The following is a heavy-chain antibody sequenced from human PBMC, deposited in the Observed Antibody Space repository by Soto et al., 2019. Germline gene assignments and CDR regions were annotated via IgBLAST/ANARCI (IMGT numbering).Heavy chain of an antibody. V-gene: IGHV4-59*01. CDR1: GGSISSYY. CDR3: ARDFLPPVTGYDYYYYYMDV. CDR2: IYYSGGT. D-gene: IGHD3-9*01. Sequence: SETLSLTCTVSGGSISSYYWSWIRQPPGKGLEWIGYIYYSGGTNYNPSLKSRVTISVDTSKNQFSLKLSSVTAADTAVYYCARDFLPPVTGYDYYYYYMDVWGKGTTVTASS. J-gene: IGHJ6*03.